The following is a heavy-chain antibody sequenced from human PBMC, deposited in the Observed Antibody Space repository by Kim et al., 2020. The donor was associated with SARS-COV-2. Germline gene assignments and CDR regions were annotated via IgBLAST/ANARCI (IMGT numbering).Heavy chain of an antibody. CDR3: ARAYYLAAGYFNYYYGMDV. V-gene: IGHV1-8*01. CDR2: MNPNSGNT. CDR1: GYTFTSYD. Sequence: ASVKVSCKASGYTFTSYDINWVRQATGQGLEWMGWMNPNSGNTGYAQKFQGRVTMTRNTSISTAYMELSSLRSEDTAVYYCARAYYLAAGYFNYYYGMDVWGQGTTVTVSS. J-gene: IGHJ6*02. D-gene: IGHD2-2*03.